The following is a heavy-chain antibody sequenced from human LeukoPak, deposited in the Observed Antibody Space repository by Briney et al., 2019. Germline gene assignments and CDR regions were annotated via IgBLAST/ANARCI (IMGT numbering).Heavy chain of an antibody. J-gene: IGHJ3*02. CDR3: ARKGNWNDIFAFDI. D-gene: IGHD1-1*01. CDR2: INPNSGGT. V-gene: IGHV1-2*02. Sequence: ASVKVSCKASGYTFTGYYMHWVRQAPGQGLEWMGWINPNSGGTNYAQKFQGRVTMTRDTSISTAYMELSRLRSDDTAVYYCARKGNWNDIFAFDIWGQGTMVTVSS. CDR1: GYTFTGYY.